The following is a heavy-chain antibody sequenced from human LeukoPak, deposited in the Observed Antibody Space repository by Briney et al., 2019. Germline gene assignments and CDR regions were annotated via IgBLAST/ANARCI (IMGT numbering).Heavy chain of an antibody. CDR3: ARRGPTGTYEIDY. CDR1: GFTFSSYS. Sequence: GGSLRLSCAASGFTFSSYSVNWVRQAPGKGLEWVSYISSSSSTIYYADSVKGRFTISRDNAKNSLYLQMNSLRAEDTAVYYCARRGPTGTYEIDYWGQGTLVTVSS. J-gene: IGHJ4*02. V-gene: IGHV3-48*04. CDR2: ISSSSSTI. D-gene: IGHD1-1*01.